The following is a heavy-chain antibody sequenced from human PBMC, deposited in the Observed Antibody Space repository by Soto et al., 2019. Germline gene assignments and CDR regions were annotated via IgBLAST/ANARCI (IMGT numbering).Heavy chain of an antibody. D-gene: IGHD2-2*01. J-gene: IGHJ5*02. Sequence: EVQLLESGGGLVQPGGSLRLSCAASGFTFSSYAMSWVRQAPGKGLECVSAISGSGGSTYYADSVKGRFTISRDNSKNTLYLQMNSLRAEDTAVYYCAKGRGRGSIRAGWFDPWGQGTLVTVSS. CDR1: GFTFSSYA. CDR2: ISGSGGST. V-gene: IGHV3-23*01. CDR3: AKGRGRGSIRAGWFDP.